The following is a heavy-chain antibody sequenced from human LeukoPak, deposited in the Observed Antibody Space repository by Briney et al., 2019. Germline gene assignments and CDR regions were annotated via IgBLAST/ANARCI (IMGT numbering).Heavy chain of an antibody. CDR3: AKARIEALGTGAFDV. V-gene: IGHV3-23*01. Sequence: GGSLRLSCAASGFTFSIYAMTWVRRAPGKGLEWVAAFSATDGSAQYAESVKGRFTIYRDNSKNTLYLQTNRMRAEDTAVYYCAKARIEALGTGAFDVWGQGTMVTVSS. CDR1: GFTFSIYA. J-gene: IGHJ3*01. D-gene: IGHD6-13*01. CDR2: FSATDGSA.